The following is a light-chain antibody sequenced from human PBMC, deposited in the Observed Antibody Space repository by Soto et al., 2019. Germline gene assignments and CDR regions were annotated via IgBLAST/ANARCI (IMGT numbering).Light chain of an antibody. J-gene: IGLJ2*01. CDR1: SSDVGGYNY. Sequence: QSALTQPASVSGSPGQSITISCTGTSSDVGGYNYVSWYQQHPGKAPKLMSYEVSNRPSGVSNRFSGSKSGNTASLTISGLQAEDAADYYCSSYTSSSTVVFGGGTNVTVL. CDR2: EVS. CDR3: SSYTSSSTVV. V-gene: IGLV2-14*01.